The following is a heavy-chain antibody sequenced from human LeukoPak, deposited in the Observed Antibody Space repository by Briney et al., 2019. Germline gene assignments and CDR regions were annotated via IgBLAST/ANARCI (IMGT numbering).Heavy chain of an antibody. Sequence: VGSLRLSCAASGFTLSSYAMSWVRQAPGKGLEWVSGISGSGRSTYYADSVKGRFTISRDNSKNTLYLQMNSLRAEDTAVYFCAKDAHYDFWSGYYVDYWGQGTLVTVSS. CDR3: AKDAHYDFWSGYYVDY. D-gene: IGHD3-3*01. CDR2: ISGSGRST. V-gene: IGHV3-23*01. J-gene: IGHJ4*02. CDR1: GFTLSSYA.